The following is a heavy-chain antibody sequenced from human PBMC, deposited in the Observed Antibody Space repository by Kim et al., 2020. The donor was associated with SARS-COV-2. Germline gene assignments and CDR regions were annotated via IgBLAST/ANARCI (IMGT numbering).Heavy chain of an antibody. V-gene: IGHV4-59*01. Sequence: SETLSLTCTVSGGSISSYYWSWIRQPPGKGLEWIGYIYYSGSTNYNPSLKSRVTISVDTSKNQFSLKLSSVTAADTAVYYCARDSVVHDAFDIWGQGTMVTVSS. J-gene: IGHJ3*02. CDR2: IYYSGST. CDR3: ARDSVVHDAFDI. CDR1: GGSISSYY. D-gene: IGHD2-15*01.